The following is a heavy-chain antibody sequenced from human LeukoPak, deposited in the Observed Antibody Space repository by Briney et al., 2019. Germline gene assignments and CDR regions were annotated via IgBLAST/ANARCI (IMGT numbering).Heavy chain of an antibody. CDR1: GFTFNDFA. CDR3: AKSHYYGSGSIDY. CDR2: ISWNSGSI. J-gene: IGHJ4*02. Sequence: GRSLRLSCAASGFTFNDFAMHWVRQTPGKGLEWVSGISWNSGSIGYADSVKGRFTISRDNSKNALYLQVNSLRADDAALYYCAKSHYYGSGSIDYWGQGTLVTVSS. D-gene: IGHD3-10*01. V-gene: IGHV3-9*01.